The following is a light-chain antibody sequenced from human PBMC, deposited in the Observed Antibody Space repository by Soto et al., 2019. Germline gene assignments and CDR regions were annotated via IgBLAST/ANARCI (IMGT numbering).Light chain of an antibody. Sequence: DIQMTQSPSSLSASVGDRVTITCRASQNIDSYLNWYQLKPGQSPRLLIYSASILETGVPSGFSGSGSGTDFTLTISSLQTEDSAPYYCQQTKSFPLTFGGGTKVEIK. V-gene: IGKV1-39*01. CDR2: SAS. J-gene: IGKJ4*01. CDR1: QNIDSY. CDR3: QQTKSFPLT.